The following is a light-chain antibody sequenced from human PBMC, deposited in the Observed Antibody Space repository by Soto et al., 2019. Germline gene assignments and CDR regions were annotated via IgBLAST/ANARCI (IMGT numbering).Light chain of an antibody. V-gene: IGLV1-44*01. CDR3: ATWDDSLNGVV. CDR2: SNN. CDR1: SSNIGRHG. Sequence: QSVLTQPPSASGTPGQRVTISCSGSSSNIGRHGVNWYQHLPGAAPKLLIYSNNQRPSGVPDRFSGSTSGTSVSLTISGLQSEAEADYYWATWDDSLNGVVFGGGTQLPVL. J-gene: IGLJ2*01.